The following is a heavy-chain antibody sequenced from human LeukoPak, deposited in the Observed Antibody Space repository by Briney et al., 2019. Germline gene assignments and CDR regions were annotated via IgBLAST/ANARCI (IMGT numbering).Heavy chain of an antibody. CDR3: ARDGVPAARDL. Sequence: GGSLRLSCAASGFTFSDHYMTWIRQAPGKGLEWVSYISSSGSTIYYADSVKGRFTISRDNAKTSLYLHMNSLRAEDTAVYYCARDGVPAARDLWGQGTMVIVSS. J-gene: IGHJ3*01. D-gene: IGHD2-2*01. CDR1: GFTFSDHY. V-gene: IGHV3-11*04. CDR2: ISSSGSTI.